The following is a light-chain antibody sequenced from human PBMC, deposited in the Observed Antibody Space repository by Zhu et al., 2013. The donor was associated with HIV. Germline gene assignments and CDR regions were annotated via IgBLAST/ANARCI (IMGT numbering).Light chain of an antibody. CDR2: AAS. V-gene: IGKV1-39*01. J-gene: IGKJ1*01. Sequence: DIQMTQSPSSLSASVGDRVTITCRASQSISSYLNWYQQKPGKAPKLLIYAASTLQSGVPSRFSGSGSGRDFTLIIRTLQPEDFATYYCQQSHTAPGTFGQGTKVEIK. CDR1: QSISSY. CDR3: QQSHTAPGT.